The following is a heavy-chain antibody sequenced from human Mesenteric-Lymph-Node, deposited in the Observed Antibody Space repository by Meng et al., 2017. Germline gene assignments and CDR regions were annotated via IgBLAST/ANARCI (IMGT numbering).Heavy chain of an antibody. J-gene: IGHJ3*01. D-gene: IGHD5-18*01. V-gene: IGHV1-69*05. CDR2: IIPIFGTA. CDR3: ASSKAMADAFDV. CDR1: GGTFSSYA. Sequence: SVKVSCKASGGTFSSYAISWVRQAPGQGLEWMGGIIPIFGTANYAQKFQGRVTITTDESTSTAYMELSRLRSEDTAVYYCASSKAMADAFDVWGQGTMVTVSS.